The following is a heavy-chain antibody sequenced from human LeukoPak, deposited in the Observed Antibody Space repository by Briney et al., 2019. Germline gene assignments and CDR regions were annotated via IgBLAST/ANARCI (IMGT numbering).Heavy chain of an antibody. CDR2: IRSKAHRYTT. D-gene: IGHD4-17*01. V-gene: IGHV3-73*01. Sequence: GGSLKLSCATSGFTLNGSALYWVCQASGPGREWVGRIRSKAHRYTTAYAASVKGRFTVSRDDSKNMAYLQMNSLRAEDTAIYYCTRRHYGDYVVDNWGQGTLVTVSS. CDR3: TRRHYGDYVVDN. CDR1: GFTLNGSA. J-gene: IGHJ4*02.